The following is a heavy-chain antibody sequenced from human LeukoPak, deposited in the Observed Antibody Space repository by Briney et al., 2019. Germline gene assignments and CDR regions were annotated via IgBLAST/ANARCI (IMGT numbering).Heavy chain of an antibody. CDR1: GYTFTNYH. J-gene: IGHJ4*01. CDR2: MNPNSGYT. Sequence: ASVKVSCKASGYTFTNYHINWVRQATGQGLEWMGWMNPNSGYTGYAQKFQGRVTITRNTSISTAYMELSSLRSEDTAVYYCARGLKVGGIAAAGSDYWGQGTLVTVSS. V-gene: IGHV1-8*03. D-gene: IGHD6-13*01. CDR3: ARGLKVGGIAAAGSDY.